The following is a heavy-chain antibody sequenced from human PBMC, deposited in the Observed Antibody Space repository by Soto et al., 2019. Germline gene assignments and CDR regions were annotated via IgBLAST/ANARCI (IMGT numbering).Heavy chain of an antibody. CDR1: GGSFSGYY. Sequence: QVQLQQWGAGLLKPSETLSLTCAVYGGSFSGYYWSWIRQPPGKGLEWIGEINHSGSTNYNPSLKSRVTISVDTPKNQFSLKLSSVTAADTAVYYCARGRIAVRGVHLDYWGQGTLVTVSS. CDR2: INHSGST. D-gene: IGHD3-10*01. J-gene: IGHJ4*02. V-gene: IGHV4-34*01. CDR3: ARGRIAVRGVHLDY.